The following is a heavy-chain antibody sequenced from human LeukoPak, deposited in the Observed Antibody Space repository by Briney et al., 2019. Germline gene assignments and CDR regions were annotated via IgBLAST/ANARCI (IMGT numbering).Heavy chain of an antibody. CDR2: ISGSGGST. CDR1: GFTFSSYA. J-gene: IGHJ6*02. Sequence: PGRSLRLSCAASGFTFSSYAMSWVRQAPGKGLEWVSAISGSGGSTYYADSVKGRFTISRDNSKNTLYLQMNSLRAEDTAVYYCAKGRITMVRGVIISYYYYGMDVWGQGTTVTVSS. CDR3: AKGRITMVRGVIISYYYYGMDV. V-gene: IGHV3-23*01. D-gene: IGHD3-10*01.